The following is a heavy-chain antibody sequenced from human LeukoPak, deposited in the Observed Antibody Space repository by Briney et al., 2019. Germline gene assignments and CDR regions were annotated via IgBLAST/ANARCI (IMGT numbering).Heavy chain of an antibody. D-gene: IGHD3-16*01. Sequence: GGSLRLSCTASGFTFSSSAMSWVRQAPGKGLEWVSAISGSGAGTYYADSVKGRFTISRDTSKNTLYLQMNSLRAEDTAVYYCAKGGSYYFDYWGQGTLVTVSS. CDR3: AKGGSYYFDY. V-gene: IGHV3-23*01. J-gene: IGHJ4*02. CDR1: GFTFSSSA. CDR2: ISGSGAGT.